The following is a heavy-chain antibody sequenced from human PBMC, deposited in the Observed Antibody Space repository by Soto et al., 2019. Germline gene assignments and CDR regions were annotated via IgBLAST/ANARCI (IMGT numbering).Heavy chain of an antibody. J-gene: IGHJ4*02. V-gene: IGHV3-15*07. D-gene: IGHD5-12*01. CDR2: IKSKTDGGTT. CDR3: ITLRLKENSGY. CDR1: GFTFSNAW. Sequence: EVQLVESGGGLVKPGGSLRLSCAASGFTFSNAWMNWVRQAPGKGLEWVGRIKSKTDGGTTDYAAPVKGRFTISRDDSKHTLYLQMNSMKTEATAVYYCITLRLKENSGYWGQGTPVTVSS.